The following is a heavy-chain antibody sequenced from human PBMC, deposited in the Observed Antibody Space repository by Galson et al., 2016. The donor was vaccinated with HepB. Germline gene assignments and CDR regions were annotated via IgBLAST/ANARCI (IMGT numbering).Heavy chain of an antibody. V-gene: IGHV3-21*01. D-gene: IGHD1-26*01. Sequence: SLRLSCAASGFTFSSYSMNWVRQAPGEGLEWVSSISSSSSYIYYADSVKGRFTISRDNAKNSLYLQMNSLRAEDTAVYYCARGDIAGAIFDYWGQGTLVTVSS. CDR1: GFTFSSYS. CDR3: ARGDIAGAIFDY. J-gene: IGHJ4*02. CDR2: ISSSSSYI.